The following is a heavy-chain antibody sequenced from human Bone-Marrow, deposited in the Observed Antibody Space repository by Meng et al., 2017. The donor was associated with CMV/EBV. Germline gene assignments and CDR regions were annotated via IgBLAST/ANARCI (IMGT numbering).Heavy chain of an antibody. D-gene: IGHD3-10*01. CDR3: ARLWGVRGYYFAY. CDR2: ISSSSSYI. Sequence: GESLKISCAASGFTFSSYSMNWVRQAPGKGLEWVSSISSSSSYIYYAGSVKGRCTISRDNAKNSLYLQMNSLRAEDTAVYYCARLWGVRGYYFAYWGQGTLVPVSS. J-gene: IGHJ4*02. CDR1: GFTFSSYS. V-gene: IGHV3-21*01.